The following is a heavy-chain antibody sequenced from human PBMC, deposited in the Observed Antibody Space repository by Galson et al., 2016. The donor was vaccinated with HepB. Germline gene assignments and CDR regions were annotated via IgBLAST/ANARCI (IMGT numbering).Heavy chain of an antibody. CDR1: GFTFRSYA. J-gene: IGHJ4*02. CDR2: ISYDGRNK. D-gene: IGHD2-15*01. CDR3: ARDRSRWHFIVDY. Sequence: SLRLSCAASGFTFRSYAMHWVRQAPGKGLEWVAVISYDGRNKHYADSVKGRFTISRDNSKNTLSLQMNSLRVEDTAVYYCARDRSRWHFIVDYWGQGTLVTGSS. V-gene: IGHV3-30*04.